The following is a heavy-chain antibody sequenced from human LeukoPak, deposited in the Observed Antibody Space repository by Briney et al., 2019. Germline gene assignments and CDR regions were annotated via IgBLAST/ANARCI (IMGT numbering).Heavy chain of an antibody. Sequence: PSETLSLTCTVSGGSISSYYWSWIRQPPGKGLEWIGYIYYSGSTNYNPSLKSRVTISVDTSKNQFSLKLSSVTAADTAVYYCARGLGGSYPIDYWGQGTLVTVSS. CDR3: ARGLGGSYPIDY. V-gene: IGHV4-59*08. CDR2: IYYSGST. CDR1: GGSISSYY. J-gene: IGHJ4*02. D-gene: IGHD1-26*01.